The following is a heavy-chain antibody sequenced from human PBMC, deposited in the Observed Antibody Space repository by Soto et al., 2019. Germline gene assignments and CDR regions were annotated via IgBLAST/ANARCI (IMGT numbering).Heavy chain of an antibody. J-gene: IGHJ4*02. Sequence: QVQLVQSGAEVTKPGSSVKVSCKASGGTFSSYTISWVRQAPGQGLEWMGRIIPILGIANYAQKFQGRVTITADKSTSTAYMELSSLRSEDTAVYYCAFPGIAVAGRDYWGQGTLVTVSS. D-gene: IGHD6-19*01. CDR1: GGTFSSYT. CDR3: AFPGIAVAGRDY. V-gene: IGHV1-69*02. CDR2: IIPILGIA.